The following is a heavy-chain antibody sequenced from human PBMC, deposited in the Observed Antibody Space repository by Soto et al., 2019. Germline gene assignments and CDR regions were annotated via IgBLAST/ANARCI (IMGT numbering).Heavy chain of an antibody. CDR2: IIPIIGII. CDR3: AGDPDSHYNDSHASSYP. V-gene: IGHV1-69*08. J-gene: IGHJ5*02. CDR1: GGTFSTYT. D-gene: IGHD3-22*01. Sequence: QVQLVQSGAEVKKPGSSVKVSCKASGGTFSTYTITWVRQAPGQGLEWMGRIIPIIGIINYAQKFQGRVTITAHKFTGTAYMELTRLGSDDTAVYYCAGDPDSHYNDSHASSYPWGQGTLVTVSS.